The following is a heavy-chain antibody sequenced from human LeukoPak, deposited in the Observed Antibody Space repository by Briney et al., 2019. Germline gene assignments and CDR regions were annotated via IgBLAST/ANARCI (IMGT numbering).Heavy chain of an antibody. CDR3: ARVGCSSTSCLGTIFGVVISYFDY. Sequence: GGSLRLSCAASGFTLSSYSMNWVRQAPGKGLEWVSSISSSSSYIYYADSVKGRFTISRDNAKNSLYLQMNSLRAEDTAVYCCARVGCSSTSCLGTIFGVVISYFDYWGQGTLVTVSS. D-gene: IGHD3-3*01. V-gene: IGHV3-21*01. J-gene: IGHJ4*02. CDR2: ISSSSSYI. CDR1: GFTLSSYS.